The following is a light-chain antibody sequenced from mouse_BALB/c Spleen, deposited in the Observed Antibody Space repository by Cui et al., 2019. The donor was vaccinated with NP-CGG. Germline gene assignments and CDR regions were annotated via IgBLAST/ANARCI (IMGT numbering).Light chain of an antibody. Sequence: VVLNPEPAPTTSPGETVTLTCRSSTGAVTTSNYANWVQEKPDHLFTGLIGGTNNRAPGVPARFSGSLIGDKAALTITGAQTEDEAIYFCALWYSNHWVFGGGTKLTVL. CDR2: GTN. V-gene: IGLV1*01. CDR1: TGAVTTSNY. J-gene: IGLJ1*01. CDR3: ALWYSNHWV.